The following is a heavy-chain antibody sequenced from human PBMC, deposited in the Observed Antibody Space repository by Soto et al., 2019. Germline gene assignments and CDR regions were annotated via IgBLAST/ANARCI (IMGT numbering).Heavy chain of an antibody. J-gene: IGHJ4*02. Sequence: SETLSLTCAVYGGSFSGYYWNWIRQPPGKGLEWIGEINHSGSTNFNPSLKSRVTISVDTSKKQFSLKLSSVTAADSAVYYCARVGLTYCGGDCYPIAYWGQGTPVTVSS. V-gene: IGHV4-34*01. CDR2: INHSGST. CDR1: GGSFSGYY. CDR3: ARVGLTYCGGDCYPIAY. D-gene: IGHD2-21*02.